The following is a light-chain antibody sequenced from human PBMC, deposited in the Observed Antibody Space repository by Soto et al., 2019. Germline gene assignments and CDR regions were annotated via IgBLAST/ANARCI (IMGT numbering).Light chain of an antibody. V-gene: IGKV1-5*03. Sequence: DIQMTQSPSTLSASVGDRVTITCRASQSISSWLAWYQQKPGKAPKLLIYKASSLESGVPSRFSGSGSGTEFTLTISSLQPDDFATYYCQQYNSYSETFGKGTKVDIX. J-gene: IGKJ1*01. CDR2: KAS. CDR1: QSISSW. CDR3: QQYNSYSET.